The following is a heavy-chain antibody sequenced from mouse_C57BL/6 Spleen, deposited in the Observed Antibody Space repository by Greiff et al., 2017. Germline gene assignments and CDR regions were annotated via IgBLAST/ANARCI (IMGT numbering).Heavy chain of an antibody. CDR2: INPYNGDT. CDR3: ARMGYYSNYVFDY. Sequence: EVQLQQSGPELVKPGDSVKISCKASGYSFTGYFMNWVMQSHGKSLEWIGRINPYNGDTFYNQKFKGKATLTVDKSSSTAHMELRSLTSEDPAVYYCARMGYYSNYVFDYWGQGTTLTVSS. V-gene: IGHV1-20*01. D-gene: IGHD2-5*01. CDR1: GYSFTGYF. J-gene: IGHJ2*01.